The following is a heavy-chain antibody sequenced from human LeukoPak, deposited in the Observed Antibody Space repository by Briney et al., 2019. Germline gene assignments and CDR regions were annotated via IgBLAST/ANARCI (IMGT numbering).Heavy chain of an antibody. Sequence: GGSLRLSCVASGFTFRRYDMHWVRQAPGKGLEWVAVIANDESNEIYADSVKGRFTISKDNSKNTLYLQMNSLRAEDTAVYYCAELGITMIGGVWGKGTTVTISS. D-gene: IGHD3-10*02. CDR2: IANDESNE. V-gene: IGHV3-30-3*01. CDR3: AELGITMIGGV. CDR1: GFTFRRYD. J-gene: IGHJ6*04.